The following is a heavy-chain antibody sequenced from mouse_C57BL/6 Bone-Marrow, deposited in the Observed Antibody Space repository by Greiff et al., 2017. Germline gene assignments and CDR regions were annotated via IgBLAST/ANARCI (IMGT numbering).Heavy chain of an antibody. V-gene: IGHV5-9-1*02. CDR1: GFTFSSYA. D-gene: IGHD2-3*01. CDR3: TREDGYYSDY. J-gene: IGHJ2*01. CDR2: ISSGGDYI. Sequence: EVQGVESGEGLVKPGGSLKLSCAASGFTFSSYAMSWVRQTPEKRLEWVAYISSGGDYIYYADTVKGRITISRDNARNTLYLQMSSLKSEDTAMYDCTREDGYYSDYWGQGTTLTVSS.